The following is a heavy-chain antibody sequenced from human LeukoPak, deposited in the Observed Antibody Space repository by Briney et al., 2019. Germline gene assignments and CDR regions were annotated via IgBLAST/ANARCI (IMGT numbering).Heavy chain of an antibody. V-gene: IGHV3-30*04. D-gene: IGHD6-13*01. CDR3: ASSITGIAAAGTAYFDY. CDR2: ISYVGSNK. J-gene: IGHJ4*02. CDR1: GFTFSSYA. Sequence: GGSLRLSCAASGFTFSSYAMHWVRQAPGKGLEWVAVISYVGSNKYYADSVKGRFTISRDNSKNTLYLQMNSLRAEDTAVYYCASSITGIAAAGTAYFDYWGQGTLVTVSS.